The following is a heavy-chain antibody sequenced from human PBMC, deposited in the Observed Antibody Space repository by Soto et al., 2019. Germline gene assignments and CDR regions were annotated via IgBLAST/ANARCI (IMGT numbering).Heavy chain of an antibody. CDR2: ISSSGSTI. V-gene: IGHV3-48*03. Sequence: EVQLVESGGGLVQPGGSLRLFCAASGFTFSSYEMNWVRQAPGKGLEWVSYISSSGSTIYYADSVKGRFTISRDNAKNSLYLQMNSLRAEDTAVYYCARAQYYYDSSGSTHFDYWGQGTLVTVSS. D-gene: IGHD3-22*01. CDR1: GFTFSSYE. J-gene: IGHJ4*02. CDR3: ARAQYYYDSSGSTHFDY.